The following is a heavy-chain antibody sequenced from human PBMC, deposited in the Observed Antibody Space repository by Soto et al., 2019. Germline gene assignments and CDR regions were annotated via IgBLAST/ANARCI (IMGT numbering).Heavy chain of an antibody. D-gene: IGHD3-3*01. V-gene: IGHV1-69*12. CDR2: IVPMFGTA. J-gene: IGHJ5*02. CDR1: GGTFGNSA. Sequence: QVQLVQSGAEVKKPGSSVNVSCKTSGGTFGNSAVTWVRQAPGQGLEWLGGIVPMFGTANYAQKFQGRVTITADESTITAYMELSSLNTDDTAVYYCARDGDPQSAFWSGPLGGGRFDPWGQGTLVNVS. CDR3: ARDGDPQSAFWSGPLGGGRFDP.